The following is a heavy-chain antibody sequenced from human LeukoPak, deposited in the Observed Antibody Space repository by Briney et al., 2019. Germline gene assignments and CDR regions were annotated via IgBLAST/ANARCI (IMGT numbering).Heavy chain of an antibody. CDR1: GGSFSGYY. Sequence: SETLSLTCAVYGGSFSGYYWSWIRQPPGKGLEWIGEINHSGSTNYNPSLKSRVTISVDTSKNQFSLKLSSVTAADTAVYYCARGGDSGYDDDYWGQGTLDTVSS. CDR2: INHSGST. D-gene: IGHD5-12*01. J-gene: IGHJ4*02. V-gene: IGHV4-34*01. CDR3: ARGGDSGYDDDY.